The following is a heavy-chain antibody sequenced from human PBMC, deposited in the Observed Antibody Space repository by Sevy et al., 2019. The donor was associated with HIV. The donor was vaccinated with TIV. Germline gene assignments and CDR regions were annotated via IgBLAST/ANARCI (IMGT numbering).Heavy chain of an antibody. J-gene: IGHJ4*02. CDR1: GFNINTYW. V-gene: IGHV3-7*01. Sequence: GGSLRLSCAASGFNINTYWMNWVLQAPGKGLERVANIKYDGSEIYYVDSVRGRFTISKDNARNLVYLQMNSLRAEDTALYYCVRAIVIEGSFWGQGTLVTVSS. D-gene: IGHD2-2*01. CDR2: IKYDGSEI. CDR3: VRAIVIEGSF.